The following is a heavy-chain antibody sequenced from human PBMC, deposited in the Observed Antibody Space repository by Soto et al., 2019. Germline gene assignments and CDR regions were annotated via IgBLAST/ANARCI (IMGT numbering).Heavy chain of an antibody. CDR2: INAGNGNT. CDR1: GYTFTSYA. D-gene: IGHD3-22*01. Sequence: ASVKVSCKASGYTFTSYAMHWVRQAPGQRLEWMGWINAGNGNTKYSQKFQGRVTITRDTSASTAYMELSSLRSEDTAVYYCATFYDSSGYYYGAFDYWGQGTLVTVSS. CDR3: ATFYDSSGYYYGAFDY. V-gene: IGHV1-3*01. J-gene: IGHJ4*02.